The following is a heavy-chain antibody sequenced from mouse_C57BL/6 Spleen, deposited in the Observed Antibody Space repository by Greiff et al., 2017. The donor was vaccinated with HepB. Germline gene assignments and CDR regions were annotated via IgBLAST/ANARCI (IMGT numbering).Heavy chain of an antibody. Sequence: KLVESGGGLVKPGGSLKLSCAASGFTFSDYGMHWVRQAPEKGLEWVAYISSGSSTIYYADTVKGRFTISRDNAKNTLFLQMTSLRSEDTAMYYCARPYYYGSSYDAMDYWGQGTSVTVSS. J-gene: IGHJ4*01. CDR2: ISSGSSTI. V-gene: IGHV5-17*01. CDR1: GFTFSDYG. CDR3: ARPYYYGSSYDAMDY. D-gene: IGHD1-1*01.